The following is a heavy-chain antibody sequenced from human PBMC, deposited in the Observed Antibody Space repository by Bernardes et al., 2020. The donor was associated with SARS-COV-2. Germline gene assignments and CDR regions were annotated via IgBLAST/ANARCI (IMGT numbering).Heavy chain of an antibody. V-gene: IGHV2-5*02. CDR2: IFWDDDK. J-gene: IGHJ4*02. CDR1: CFSLYTSAVG. Sequence: SGPTLLKPTQTLTLTCTFSCFSLYTSAVGVGWIRQPPGKALEWLALIFWDDDKRYRPSLRGRLTITKDTSKNHVVLTLTNMGPEDTATYYCARWLSRGASWYFDFWGQGTLVTVSS. D-gene: IGHD6-13*01. CDR3: ARWLSRGASWYFDF.